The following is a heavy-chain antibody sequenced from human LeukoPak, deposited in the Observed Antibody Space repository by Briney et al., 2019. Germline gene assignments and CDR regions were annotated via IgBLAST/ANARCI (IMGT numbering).Heavy chain of an antibody. D-gene: IGHD3-3*01. Sequence: SQTLSLTCAISGDSVSSNSATWNWIRQSPSRGLEWLGRTYYRSKWYSNYAVSVKSRITFDPDTSKNQFSLHLNSVTPEDTAVYYCARELDSPYYFDYWGQGTLVTVSS. J-gene: IGHJ4*02. CDR3: ARELDSPYYFDY. CDR1: GDSVSSNSAT. CDR2: TYYRSKWYS. V-gene: IGHV6-1*01.